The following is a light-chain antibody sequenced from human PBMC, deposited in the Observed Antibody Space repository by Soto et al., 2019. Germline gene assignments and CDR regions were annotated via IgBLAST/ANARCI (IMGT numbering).Light chain of an antibody. J-gene: IGKJ1*01. CDR3: QQYCTTPCT. Sequence: DIVMTQSPDSLAVSLGERATINCKSSQSVLYSSNNKNYLAWYQQKPGQPPKLLIYWASTRESGVPDRFSGSGSGTDFTLTIGSVQAEDVAVYYCQQYCTTPCTFGQGTKVEIK. V-gene: IGKV4-1*01. CDR2: WAS. CDR1: QSVLYSSNNKNY.